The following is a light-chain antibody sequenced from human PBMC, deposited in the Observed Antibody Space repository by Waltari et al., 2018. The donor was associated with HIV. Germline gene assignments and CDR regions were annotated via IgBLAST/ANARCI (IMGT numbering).Light chain of an antibody. CDR2: DVR. CDR3: SSFTSSSPLYV. V-gene: IGLV2-14*01. CDR1: GSDIGTYDY. J-gene: IGLJ1*01. Sequence: QSALTQPASVSGSPGQSITISCSGTGSDIGTYDYVSWYQQYPGKAPQLKIYDVRHRPSLVSSRFSGCKSGNTASLTISGLQAEDEADYYCSSFTSSSPLYVFGTGTKVTVL.